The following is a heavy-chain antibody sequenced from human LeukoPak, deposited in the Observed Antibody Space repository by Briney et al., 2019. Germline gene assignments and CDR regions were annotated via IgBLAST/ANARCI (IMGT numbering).Heavy chain of an antibody. CDR2: ISGSGGST. D-gene: IGHD7-27*01. CDR3: AKPVPGDLDWYFDL. V-gene: IGHV3-23*01. J-gene: IGHJ2*01. Sequence: QAGGCLRLSCAASGFTFSSYAMSWVRQAPGKGLEWVSAISGSGGSTYYADSVKGRFTISRDNSKNTLYLQMNSLRAEDTAVYYCAKPVPGDLDWYFDLWGRGTLVTVSS. CDR1: GFTFSSYA.